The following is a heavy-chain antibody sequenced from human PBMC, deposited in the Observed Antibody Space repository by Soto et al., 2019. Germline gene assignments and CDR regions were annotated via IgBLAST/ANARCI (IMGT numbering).Heavy chain of an antibody. D-gene: IGHD3-10*01. J-gene: IGHJ6*02. CDR1: GYTFTGYY. CDR2: INPNSGGT. V-gene: IGHV1-2*04. CDR3: ARDYIPLRWFGARSNSYGMDG. Sequence: ASVKVSCKASGYTFTGYYMHWVRQAPGQGLEWMGWINPNSGGTNYAQKFQGWVTMTRDTSISTAYMELSRLRSDDTAVYYCARDYIPLRWFGARSNSYGMDGRGQGTTVTVAS.